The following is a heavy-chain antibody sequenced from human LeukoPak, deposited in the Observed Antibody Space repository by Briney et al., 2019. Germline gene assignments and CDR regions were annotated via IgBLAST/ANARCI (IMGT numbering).Heavy chain of an antibody. Sequence: SETLSLTCTVSGGSISNYYWNWIRQPPGKGLQWIGYVYYSGGTNYNPSLKSRVTISVDTSKNQFSLKLSSVTAADTAVYSCAREGILAYSGRSTSSYAFDICGQGTMVTVSS. D-gene: IGHD1-26*01. CDR1: GGSISNYY. J-gene: IGHJ3*02. CDR2: VYYSGGT. V-gene: IGHV4-59*01. CDR3: AREGILAYSGRSTSSYAFDI.